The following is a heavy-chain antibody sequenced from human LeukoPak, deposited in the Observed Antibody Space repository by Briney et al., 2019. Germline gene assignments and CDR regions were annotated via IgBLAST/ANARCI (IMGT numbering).Heavy chain of an antibody. J-gene: IGHJ4*02. CDR2: IYYSWST. Sequence: SETLSLTCTVSGGSISSSSYYWGWIRQPPGKGLGWIGSIYYSWSTYYNPSLESRVTISVDTSKNQFSLKLSSVTAADTAVYYCARHGDYDILTGYYRGFDYWGQGTLVTVSS. CDR3: ARHGDYDILTGYYRGFDY. D-gene: IGHD3-9*01. CDR1: GGSISSSSYY. V-gene: IGHV4-39*01.